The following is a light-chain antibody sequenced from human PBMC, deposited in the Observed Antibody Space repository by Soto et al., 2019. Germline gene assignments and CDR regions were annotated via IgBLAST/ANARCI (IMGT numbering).Light chain of an antibody. V-gene: IGKV3-15*01. J-gene: IGKJ4*01. Sequence: VLTSTAATRFVYGGGGVLVCCRASKSHXRNLAWYQNKPGQSPRIPXACASTGASGSPPRLSGSGSGTEFTLTIDWLQSSDVAVYYCQQYDRGPGTVGGGTKVDIK. CDR1: KSHXRN. CDR2: CAS. CDR3: QQYDRGPGT.